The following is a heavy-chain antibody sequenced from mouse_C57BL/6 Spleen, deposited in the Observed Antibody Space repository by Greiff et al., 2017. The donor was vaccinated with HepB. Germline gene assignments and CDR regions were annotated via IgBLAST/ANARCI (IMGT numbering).Heavy chain of an antibody. V-gene: IGHV1-78*01. CDR1: GYTFTDHT. J-gene: IGHJ1*03. CDR2: IYPRDGST. CDR3: ASDGYYVYFDV. Sequence: VHLVESDAELVKPGASVKISCKVSGYTFTDHTIHWMKQRPEQGLEWIGYIYPRDGSTKYNEKFKGKATLTADKSSSTAYMQLNSLTSEDSAVYFCASDGYYVYFDVWGTGTTVTVSS. D-gene: IGHD2-3*01.